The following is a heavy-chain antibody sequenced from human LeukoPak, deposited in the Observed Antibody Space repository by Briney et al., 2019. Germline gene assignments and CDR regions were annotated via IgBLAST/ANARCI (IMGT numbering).Heavy chain of an antibody. J-gene: IGHJ4*02. CDR2: ISYDGSNK. CDR1: GFTFSSYG. D-gene: IGHD1-1*01. Sequence: GGSLRLSCAASGFTFSSYGMHWVRRAPGKGLEWVAVISYDGSNKYYADSVKGRFTISRDNSKNTLYLQMNSLRAEDTAVYYCAKDTRPHWGQGTLATVSS. CDR3: AKDTRPH. V-gene: IGHV3-30*18.